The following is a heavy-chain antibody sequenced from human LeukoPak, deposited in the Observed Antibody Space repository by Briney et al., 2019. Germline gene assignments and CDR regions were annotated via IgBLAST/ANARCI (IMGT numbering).Heavy chain of an antibody. J-gene: IGHJ4*02. Sequence: SETLSLTCTVSGGSISSYYWSWIRQPPGKGLEWIGYIYYSGSTNYNPSLKSRVTMSVDTSKNQFSLQLSSVTPEDTAVYYCARGAAMADFDYWGQGTLVTVSS. CDR2: IYYSGST. CDR1: GGSISSYY. CDR3: ARGAAMADFDY. D-gene: IGHD5-18*01. V-gene: IGHV4-59*12.